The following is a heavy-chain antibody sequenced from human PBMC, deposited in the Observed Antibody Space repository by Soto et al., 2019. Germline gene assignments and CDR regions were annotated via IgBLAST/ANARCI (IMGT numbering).Heavy chain of an antibody. Sequence: SETLSLTCAVYGGSLSGYYWSWIRQPPGKGLEWIGEINHSGSTNYNPSLKSRVTISVDTSKNTLYLQMNSLRAEDTAVYYCSFGQVATGSFDYWGQGTLVTVSS. CDR2: INHSGST. V-gene: IGHV4-34*01. D-gene: IGHD5-12*01. J-gene: IGHJ4*02. CDR3: SFGQVATGSFDY. CDR1: GGSLSGYY.